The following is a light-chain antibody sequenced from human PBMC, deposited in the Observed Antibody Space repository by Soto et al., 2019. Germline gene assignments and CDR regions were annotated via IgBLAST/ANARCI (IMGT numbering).Light chain of an antibody. Sequence: EIVLTQSPATLSLSPGERATLSCRASQSVGSYLAWYQQKPGQAPRLLIYDASNRATGIPDRFSGSGSGTDFTLTISRLEPEDFAVYYCQVSGRSALYTFGQGTRLEIK. CDR2: DAS. CDR1: QSVGSY. J-gene: IGKJ2*01. CDR3: QVSGRSALYT. V-gene: IGKV3-11*01.